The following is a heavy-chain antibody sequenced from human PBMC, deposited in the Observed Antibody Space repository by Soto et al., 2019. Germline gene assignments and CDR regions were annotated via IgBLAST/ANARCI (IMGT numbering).Heavy chain of an antibody. CDR2: IIPILGIA. Sequence: SVKVSCKASGGTFSSYTISWVRQAPGQGLEWMGRIIPILGIANYAQKFQGRVTITADKSTSTAYMELSSLRSEDTAVYYCARVRGIAVAGYFDLWGRGTLVTVSS. CDR1: GGTFSSYT. CDR3: ARVRGIAVAGYFDL. V-gene: IGHV1-69*02. J-gene: IGHJ2*01. D-gene: IGHD6-19*01.